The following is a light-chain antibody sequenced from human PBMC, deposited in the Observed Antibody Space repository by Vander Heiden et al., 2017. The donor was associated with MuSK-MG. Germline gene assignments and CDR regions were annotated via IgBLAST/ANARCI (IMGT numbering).Light chain of an antibody. J-gene: IGKJ2*01. Sequence: EIVFTQSPGTLSLSPGERATLSCRASQSVSSSYLAWYQQKPGQAPRLLIYGASSRATGIPDRFSGSGSGTDFTLTISRLEPEDFAVYYCQQYGSSPQYTFGQGTKLEIK. CDR1: QSVSSSY. CDR2: GAS. V-gene: IGKV3-20*01. CDR3: QQYGSSPQYT.